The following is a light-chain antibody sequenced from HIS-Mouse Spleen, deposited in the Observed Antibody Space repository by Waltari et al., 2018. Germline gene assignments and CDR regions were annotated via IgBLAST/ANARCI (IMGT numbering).Light chain of an antibody. CDR3: NSRDSSGNLWV. CDR2: GKN. J-gene: IGLJ3*02. V-gene: IGLV3-19*01. Sequence: SSELTQDPAVSVALGQTVRITCQGDSLRSYYASWYQQKPGQAPVLVIYGKNTRPPGIPDRFSGSSSGNTASLTITGAQAEDEADYYCNSRDSSGNLWVFGGGTKLTVL. CDR1: SLRSYY.